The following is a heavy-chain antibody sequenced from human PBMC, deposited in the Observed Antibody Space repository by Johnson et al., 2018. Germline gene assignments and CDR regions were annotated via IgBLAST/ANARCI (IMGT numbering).Heavy chain of an antibody. CDR2: IRSKANNYAT. D-gene: IGHD3-22*01. CDR3: TRRYFPYSCGYYQGDY. CDR1: GFTFSGSA. V-gene: IGHV3-73*02. J-gene: IGHJ4*02. Sequence: VQLQESGGGLVQPGGSLKLSCAASGFTFSGSAMHWVRQASGKGLEWVGRIRSKANNYATSYGASVKGRFTISRDDSKNKAYLQMNSLKTEDTALYYCTRRYFPYSCGYYQGDYWGPGTRVTVSS.